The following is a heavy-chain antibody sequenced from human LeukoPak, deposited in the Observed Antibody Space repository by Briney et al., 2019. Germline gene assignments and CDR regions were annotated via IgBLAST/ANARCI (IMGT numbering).Heavy chain of an antibody. Sequence: PSETLSLTCTVSGGSISSGGYYWSWIRQPPGKGLEWIGYIYYSGSTNYNPSLKSRVTISVDTSKNQFSLKLSSVTAADTAVYYCAATRTAMVPDYWGQGTLVTVSS. V-gene: IGHV4-61*08. CDR1: GGSISSGGYY. CDR3: AATRTAMVPDY. CDR2: IYYSGST. J-gene: IGHJ4*02. D-gene: IGHD5-18*01.